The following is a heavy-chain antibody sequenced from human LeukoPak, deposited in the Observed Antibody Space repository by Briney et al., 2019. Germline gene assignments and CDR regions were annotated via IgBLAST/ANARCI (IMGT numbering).Heavy chain of an antibody. CDR2: TYYRSKWYN. CDR3: ARGGRGYCTSSSCYFDY. J-gene: IGHJ4*02. D-gene: IGHD2-2*01. V-gene: IGHV6-1*01. Sequence: SQTLSLTCAISGDSVSSTAWNWIRQSPSRGLEWLGRTYYRSKWYNDYTVSVKSRITINPDTSKNQFSLQLNSVTPEDTAVYYCARGGRGYCTSSSCYFDYWGQGTLVTVSS. CDR1: GDSVSSTA.